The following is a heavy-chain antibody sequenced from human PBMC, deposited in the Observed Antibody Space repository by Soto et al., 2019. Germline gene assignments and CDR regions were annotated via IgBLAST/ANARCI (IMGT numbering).Heavy chain of an antibody. CDR3: ASQGVEGEEGYGYGPLEYYGMAV. Sequence: RESLKISCKGSGYSFTSYWLGWVRQMPGKGVEWMGIIYPGDSDTRYSPSFEGQVTISADKSISTAYLQRSSLKASDTATYYCASQGVEGEEGYGYGPLEYYGMAVWGQGTTVIGFS. CDR2: IYPGDSDT. D-gene: IGHD5-18*01. CDR1: GYSFTSYW. V-gene: IGHV5-51*01. J-gene: IGHJ6*02.